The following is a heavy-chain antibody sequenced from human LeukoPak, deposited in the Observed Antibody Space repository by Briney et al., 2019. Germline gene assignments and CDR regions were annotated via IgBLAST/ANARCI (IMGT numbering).Heavy chain of an antibody. Sequence: SETLYLTCTVSGGPISSYYWSWIRQPPGKGLEWIGYIYYSGSTNYNPSLKSRVTISVDTSKNQFSLKLSSVTAAATAVYYWARYRGGGARSGRGYYYYYMDVWGKGTTVTVSS. CDR3: ARYRGGGARSGRGYYYYYMDV. CDR1: GGPISSYY. D-gene: IGHD1-26*01. J-gene: IGHJ6*03. CDR2: IYYSGST. V-gene: IGHV4-59*12.